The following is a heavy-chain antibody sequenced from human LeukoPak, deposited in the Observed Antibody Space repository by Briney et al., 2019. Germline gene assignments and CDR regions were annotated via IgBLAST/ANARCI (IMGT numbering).Heavy chain of an antibody. CDR1: GFTFSSYW. CDR3: AKGYGAPFDY. J-gene: IGHJ4*02. V-gene: IGHV3-74*01. CDR2: INNDGSST. Sequence: GGSLRLSCAASGFTFSSYWMHWVRQAPGKGLVWVSRINNDGSSTNYADSVKGRFTISRDNAKNTLYLQMNSLRAEDTAVYYCAKGYGAPFDYWGQGTLVTVSS. D-gene: IGHD4/OR15-4a*01.